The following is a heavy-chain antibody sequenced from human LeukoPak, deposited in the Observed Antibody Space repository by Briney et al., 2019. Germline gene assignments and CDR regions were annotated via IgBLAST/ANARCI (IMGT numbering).Heavy chain of an antibody. CDR2: IYHSGST. CDR1: GYSISSGYY. V-gene: IGHV4-38-2*01. Sequence: PSETLSLTCAVSGYSISSGYYWGWIRQPPGNGLEWIGSIYHSGSTYYNPSLKSRVTISVDTSKNQFSLKLSSVTAADTAVYYCASFEYSSSKGWGQGTMVTVSS. D-gene: IGHD6-6*01. J-gene: IGHJ3*01. CDR3: ASFEYSSSKG.